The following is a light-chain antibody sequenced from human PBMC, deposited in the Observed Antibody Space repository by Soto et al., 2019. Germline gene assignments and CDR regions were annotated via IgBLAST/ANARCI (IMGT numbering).Light chain of an antibody. CDR1: PSDVGGSNS. V-gene: IGLV2-8*01. J-gene: IGLJ2*01. CDR3: SSYAPSDVV. CDR2: DVN. Sequence: QSALTQPHSASGSPGQSVTISCTGTPSDVGGSNSVSWYQQHPGKAPNLMIYDVNKRPSGVPDRFSGSKSGNTASLTVSGLQAADEAYYFCSSYAPSDVVFGGGTKLTV.